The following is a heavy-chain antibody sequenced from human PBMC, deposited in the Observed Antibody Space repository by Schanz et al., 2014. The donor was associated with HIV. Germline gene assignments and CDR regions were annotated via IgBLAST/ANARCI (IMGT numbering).Heavy chain of an antibody. J-gene: IGHJ4*02. V-gene: IGHV1-69*13. Sequence: QVQLVQSGAEMKKPGASVKVSCKASGYTFTSYGITWVRQAPGQGLEWMGGIIPIFGTSNYAQKFQGRVTITADESTSTAYMELSGLTSGDTAVYYCASDPPQNGYNSLDYWGQGTLVTVSS. CDR3: ASDPPQNGYNSLDY. CDR2: IIPIFGTS. CDR1: GYTFTSYG. D-gene: IGHD5-12*01.